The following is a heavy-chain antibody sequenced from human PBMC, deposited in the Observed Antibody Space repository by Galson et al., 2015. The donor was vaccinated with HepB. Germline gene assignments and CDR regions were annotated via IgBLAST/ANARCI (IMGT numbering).Heavy chain of an antibody. CDR2: INSDGSST. CDR1: GFTFSSYW. V-gene: IGHV3-74*01. Sequence: SLRLSCAASGFTFSSYWMHWVRQAPGKGLVWVSRINSDGSSTSYADSVKGRFTISRDNAKNTLYLQMNSLRAEDTAVYYCASTDIPYYGMDVWGQGTTVTVSS. D-gene: IGHD3-9*01. CDR3: ASTDIPYYGMDV. J-gene: IGHJ6*02.